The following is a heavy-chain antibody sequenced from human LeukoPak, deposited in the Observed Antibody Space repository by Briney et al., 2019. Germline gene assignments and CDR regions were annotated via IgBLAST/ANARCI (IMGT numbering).Heavy chain of an antibody. CDR1: GFTFDDYA. Sequence: GGSLRLSCAASGFTFDDYAMHWVRQAPGKGLEWVSGISWNSGSIGYADSVKGRFTISRDNAKNSLYLQMNSLRAEDTALYYCAKGRGYYYYYMDVWGKGTTVTISS. D-gene: IGHD3-10*01. J-gene: IGHJ6*03. CDR3: AKGRGYYYYYMDV. V-gene: IGHV3-9*01. CDR2: ISWNSGSI.